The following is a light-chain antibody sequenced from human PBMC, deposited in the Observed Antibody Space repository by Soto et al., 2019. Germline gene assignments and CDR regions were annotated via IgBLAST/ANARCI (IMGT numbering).Light chain of an antibody. CDR2: DVS. CDR3: SSYTSSSTPYV. J-gene: IGLJ1*01. Sequence: SVLTQPASLSGSPGQLITISCTGNSSEVGGYNYVSWYQQHPGKAPKLMIYDVSNRPSGVSNRFSGSKSGNTASLTISGLQAENEADYYCSSYTSSSTPYVFGTGTKVTVL. CDR1: SSEVGGYNY. V-gene: IGLV2-14*01.